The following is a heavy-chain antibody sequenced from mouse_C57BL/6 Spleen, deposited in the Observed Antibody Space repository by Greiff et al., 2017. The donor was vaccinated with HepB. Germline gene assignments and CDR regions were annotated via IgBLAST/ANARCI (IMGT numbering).Heavy chain of an antibody. Sequence: EVQRVESGGGLVKPGGSLKLSCAASGFTFSDYGMHWVRQAPEKGLEWVAYISSGSSTIYYADTVKGRFTISRDNAKNTLCLQMTSLRSEDTAMYYCATYDGYSWFAYWGQGTLVTVSA. V-gene: IGHV5-17*01. J-gene: IGHJ3*01. D-gene: IGHD2-3*01. CDR3: ATYDGYSWFAY. CDR2: ISSGSSTI. CDR1: GFTFSDYG.